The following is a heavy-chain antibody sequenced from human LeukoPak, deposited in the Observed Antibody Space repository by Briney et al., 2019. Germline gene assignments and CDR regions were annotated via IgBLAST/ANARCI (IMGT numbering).Heavy chain of an antibody. CDR3: ARDRTYYYGSGSYPPDYRMDV. Sequence: ASVKVSCKASGYTFTSYGISRVRQAPGQGLEWMGWISAYNGNTNYAQKLQGRVTMTTDTSTSTAYMELRSLRSADTAVYYCARDRTYYYGSGSYPPDYRMDVWGKGTTVTVSS. CDR1: GYTFTSYG. J-gene: IGHJ6*04. CDR2: ISAYNGNT. D-gene: IGHD3-10*01. V-gene: IGHV1-18*01.